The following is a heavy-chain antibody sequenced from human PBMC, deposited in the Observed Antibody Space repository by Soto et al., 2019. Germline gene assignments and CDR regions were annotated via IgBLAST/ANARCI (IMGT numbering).Heavy chain of an antibody. D-gene: IGHD4-17*01. CDR3: ARTDYGGTYFDY. CDR2: IYHSGST. Sequence: TPSLPCTVPVWSHSSGGFYLVWIPQHPGKGLEWIGYIYHSGSTYYNPSLKSRVTISVDTSKNQFSLKLSSVTAADTAVYYCARTDYGGTYFDYWGQGTLVTVSS. V-gene: IGHV4-31*03. J-gene: IGHJ4*02. CDR1: VWSHSSGGFY.